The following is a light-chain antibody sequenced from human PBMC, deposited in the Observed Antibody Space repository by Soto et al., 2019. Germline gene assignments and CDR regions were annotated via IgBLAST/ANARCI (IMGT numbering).Light chain of an antibody. Sequence: EIVLTQSPGTLSLSPGERATLSCRASQSVRSSYLVWYQQKPGQAPRLLIYGASNRATGIPDRFSGSGSGTDFTLTISRLEPEDFAVYYCHHYASSRWTFGQGTRVDLK. V-gene: IGKV3-20*01. CDR2: GAS. CDR1: QSVRSSY. CDR3: HHYASSRWT. J-gene: IGKJ1*01.